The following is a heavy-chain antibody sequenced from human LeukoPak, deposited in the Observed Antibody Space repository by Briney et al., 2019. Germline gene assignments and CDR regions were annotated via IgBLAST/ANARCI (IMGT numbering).Heavy chain of an antibody. CDR3: AKDWSRGYSDY. D-gene: IGHD3-10*01. CDR2: ISGSGGST. J-gene: IGHJ4*02. CDR1: GFTFSTYA. Sequence: GGSLRLSCAAFGFTFSTYAMSWVRQAPGKGLEWVSTISGSGGSTYYAGSVKGQFTISRDNSKNTLYLQMNSLRAEDTAVYYCAKDWSRGYSDYWGQGTLVTVSS. V-gene: IGHV3-23*01.